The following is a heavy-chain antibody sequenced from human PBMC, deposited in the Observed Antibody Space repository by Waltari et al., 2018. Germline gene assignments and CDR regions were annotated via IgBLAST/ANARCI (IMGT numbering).Heavy chain of an antibody. CDR2: IYYSGST. D-gene: IGHD5-12*01. CDR3: ARERDGYNQD. V-gene: IGHV4-59*01. J-gene: IGHJ4*02. Sequence: QMLLQQWGAGLLKPSETLSLTCSLSGGSFLDYDWGWIRQPPGKGLEWIGYIYYSGSTNYNPSLKSRVTISVDTSKNQFSLKLSSVTAADTAVYYCARERDGYNQDWGQGTLVTVSS. CDR1: GGSFLDYD.